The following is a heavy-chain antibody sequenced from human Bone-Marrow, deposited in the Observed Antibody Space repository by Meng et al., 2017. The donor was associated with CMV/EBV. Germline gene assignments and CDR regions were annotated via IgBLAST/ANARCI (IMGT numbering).Heavy chain of an antibody. CDR2: ISAYNGNT. J-gene: IGHJ6*02. CDR3: ARASPLYYSNEGVYYYNYGMDV. CDR1: GYTFTSYG. V-gene: IGHV1-18*01. D-gene: IGHD4-11*01. Sequence: ASVKVSCKASGYTFTSYGISWVRQAPGQGLEWMGWISAYNGNTNYAQKLQGRVTMTTDTSTSTAYMELRSLRSDDTAVYYCARASPLYYSNEGVYYYNYGMDVWGQGTTVTVSS.